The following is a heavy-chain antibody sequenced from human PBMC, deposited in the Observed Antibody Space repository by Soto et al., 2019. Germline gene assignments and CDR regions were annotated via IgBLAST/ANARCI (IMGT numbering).Heavy chain of an antibody. Sequence: GGSLRLSCAASGFTFSSYAMHWVRQAPGKGLEWVAVISYDGSNKYYADSVKGRFTISRDNSKNTLYLQMNSLRAEDTAVYYCERDNVFGVVNRPFDPWGQGTLVTVSS. CDR2: ISYDGSNK. V-gene: IGHV3-30-3*01. CDR1: GFTFSSYA. D-gene: IGHD3-3*01. CDR3: ERDNVFGVVNRPFDP. J-gene: IGHJ5*02.